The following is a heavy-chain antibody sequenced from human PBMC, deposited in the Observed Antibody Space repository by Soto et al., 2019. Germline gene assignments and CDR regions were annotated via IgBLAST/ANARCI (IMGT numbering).Heavy chain of an antibody. J-gene: IGHJ4*02. D-gene: IGHD5-12*01. V-gene: IGHV4-30-2*01. Sequence: SETLSLTCAVSGGSISSGGYSWRWIRQPPGKGLEWIGYIYHSGSTYYNPSLKSRVTISVDRSKNQFSLKLSSVTAADTAVYYCAAGGGLPRYYWGQGTLVTVS. CDR3: AAGGGLPRYY. CDR1: GGSISSGGYS. CDR2: IYHSGST.